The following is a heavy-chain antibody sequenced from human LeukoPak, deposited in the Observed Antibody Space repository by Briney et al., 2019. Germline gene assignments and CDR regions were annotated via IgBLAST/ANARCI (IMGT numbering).Heavy chain of an antibody. CDR2: ISTSSSYI. CDR1: GFTFSSYE. D-gene: IGHD6-19*01. J-gene: IGHJ4*02. CDR3: ASQTTRRLPIAVADYFDY. Sequence: GGSLRLSCAASGFTFSSYEMNWVRQAPGKGLEWVSFISTSSSYIHYADSVKGRFTISRDNARNSLYLQMNSLRPEDTAVYYCASQTTRRLPIAVADYFDYWGQGTLVTVSS. V-gene: IGHV3-21*01.